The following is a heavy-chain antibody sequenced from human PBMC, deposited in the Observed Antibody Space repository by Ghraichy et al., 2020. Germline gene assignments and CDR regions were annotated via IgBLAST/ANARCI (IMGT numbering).Heavy chain of an antibody. J-gene: IGHJ3*02. CDR2: FDYSGST. V-gene: IGHV4-39*01. D-gene: IGHD3-9*01. Sequence: TLSLTCSVSGGSMNNPNYHWGWIRQPPGKGLEWIASFDYSGSTYYNPSLKSRVTISVDTSMNQFSLRLSSVTAADTAVYYCASLRSLLVGYDGFDIWGHGTMVTVSS. CDR1: GGSMNNPNYH. CDR3: ASLRSLLVGYDGFDI.